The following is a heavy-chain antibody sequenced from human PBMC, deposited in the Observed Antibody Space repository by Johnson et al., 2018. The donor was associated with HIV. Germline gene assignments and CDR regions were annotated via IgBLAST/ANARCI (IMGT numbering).Heavy chain of an antibody. J-gene: IGHJ3*02. V-gene: IGHV3-7*01. D-gene: IGHD3-10*01. CDR2: IKYDESDK. CDR3: ASPAGFREFNINDAFDI. CDR1: GFSFNDVW. Sequence: VQLVESGGGVVRPGGSLRLSCAASGFSFNDVWMRWVRQAPGKGLEWVANIKYDESDKYYVGSVRGRFTISRDNSKNTLYLQMNSLRAEDKAVYYCASPAGFREFNINDAFDIWGQGTMVTVSS.